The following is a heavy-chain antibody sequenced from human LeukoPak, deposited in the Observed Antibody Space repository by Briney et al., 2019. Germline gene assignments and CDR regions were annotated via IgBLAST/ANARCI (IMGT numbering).Heavy chain of an antibody. J-gene: IGHJ4*02. CDR2: IKPDGNDK. CDR3: TTSDCEY. Sequence: GGSLRLSCAASGFTFSSYWMTWVRQAPGKGLEWVATIKPDGNDKFLVDSVKGRFTISRDNAETSLFLQMNSLRAEDTAMYYCTTSDCEYWGQGALVTVSS. CDR1: GFTFSSYW. V-gene: IGHV3-7*03.